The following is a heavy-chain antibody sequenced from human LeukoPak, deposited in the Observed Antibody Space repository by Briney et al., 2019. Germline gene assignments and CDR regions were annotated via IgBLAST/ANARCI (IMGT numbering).Heavy chain of an antibody. CDR1: GYSFTYW. D-gene: IGHD1-26*01. V-gene: IGHV5-51*01. CDR3: ARDTRFFGDRSMDV. CDR2: IYPGDSDT. J-gene: IGHJ6*02. Sequence: GESLKISRKGSGYSFTYWIGWVRQMPGKGLEWLGIIYPGDSDTRYNPSFQGQVTISVDKSISTAYLQWSSLKASDTAIYFCARDTRFFGDRSMDVWGQGTTVTVSS.